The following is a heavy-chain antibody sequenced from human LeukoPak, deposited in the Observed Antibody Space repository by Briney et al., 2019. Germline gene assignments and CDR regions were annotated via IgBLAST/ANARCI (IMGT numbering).Heavy chain of an antibody. D-gene: IGHD6-19*01. Sequence: ASVKVSCKASGGTFSSYAISWVRQAPGQGLEWMGGVIPIFGTANYAQKFQGRVTITADESTSTAYMELSSLRSEDTAVYYCARDRAGSGWEGPFDYWGQGTLVTVSS. CDR1: GGTFSSYA. V-gene: IGHV1-69*13. CDR3: ARDRAGSGWEGPFDY. J-gene: IGHJ4*02. CDR2: VIPIFGTA.